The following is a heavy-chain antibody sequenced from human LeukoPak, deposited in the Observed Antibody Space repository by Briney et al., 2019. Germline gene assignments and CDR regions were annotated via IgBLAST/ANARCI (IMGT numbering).Heavy chain of an antibody. V-gene: IGHV4-59*01. CDR2: ISDSVNT. CDR1: GGSIRNYF. Sequence: PSETLSLTCSVSGGSIRNYFWSWIRQSPGKGLEWIGYISDSVNTNYNPSLESRVTMSVDTSKNQVSLKLTSVTAADTAVYYCARVTLYYYYMDVWGKGTTVTVSS. J-gene: IGHJ6*03. CDR3: ARVTLYYYYMDV.